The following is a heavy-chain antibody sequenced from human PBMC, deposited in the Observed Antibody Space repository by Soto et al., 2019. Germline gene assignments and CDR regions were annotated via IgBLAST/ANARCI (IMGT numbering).Heavy chain of an antibody. CDR2: IYYSGST. V-gene: IGHV4-31*03. CDR1: GGSISSGGYY. D-gene: IGHD3-22*01. CDR3: ARDTNYYDSSGYPSRAFDI. J-gene: IGHJ3*02. Sequence: SETLSLTCTVSGGSISSGGYYCSWIRQHPGKGLEWIGYIYYSGSTYYNPSLKSRVTISVATSKNQLSLKLSSVTAADTAVYYCARDTNYYDSSGYPSRAFDIWGQGTMVTVS.